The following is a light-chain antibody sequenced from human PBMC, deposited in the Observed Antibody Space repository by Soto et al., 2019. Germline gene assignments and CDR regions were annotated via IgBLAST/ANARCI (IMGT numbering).Light chain of an antibody. CDR1: SSNIGAGYD. J-gene: IGLJ1*01. CDR3: QSYDSSPSGYV. V-gene: IGLV1-40*01. Sequence: QSVLTQPPSVSGAPGQRVTISCTGSSSNIGAGYDVHWYQQLPGTAPKLLIYANTNRPAGVPDRFSGSKSGTSASLAITGLQAEDEADYYCQSYDSSPSGYVFGTGTQLTVL. CDR2: ANT.